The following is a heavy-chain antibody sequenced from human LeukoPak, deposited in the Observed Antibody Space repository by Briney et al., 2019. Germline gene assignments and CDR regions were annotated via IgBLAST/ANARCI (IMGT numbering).Heavy chain of an antibody. V-gene: IGHV4-4*07. J-gene: IGHJ6*03. CDR3: ARDNMDTAMAFYYYYYMDV. CDR1: GGSISSYY. CDR2: IYTSGST. Sequence: SETLSLTCTVSGGSISSYYWSWIRQPAGKGLEWIGRIYTSGSTNYNPSLKSRVTMSVDTSKNQFSLKLSSVTAADTAVYYCARDNMDTAMAFYYYYYMDVWGKGTTVTISS. D-gene: IGHD5-18*01.